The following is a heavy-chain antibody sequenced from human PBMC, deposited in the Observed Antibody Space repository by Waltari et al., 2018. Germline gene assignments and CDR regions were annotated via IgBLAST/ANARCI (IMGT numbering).Heavy chain of an antibody. D-gene: IGHD3-16*01. J-gene: IGHJ4*02. CDR2: IYPSGST. CDR1: GGSISAYF. V-gene: IGHV4-4*07. CDR3: TRDQMLLGSLDS. Sequence: QVQPQESGPGLVKPSDTLSLTCTVSGGSISAYFWSWVRQPAGKGLEWIGRIYPSGSTNYNPSLNSRVTISLDKSKNQISLTMTSVTAADTAVYFCTRDQMLLGSLDSWGQGTLVTVSS.